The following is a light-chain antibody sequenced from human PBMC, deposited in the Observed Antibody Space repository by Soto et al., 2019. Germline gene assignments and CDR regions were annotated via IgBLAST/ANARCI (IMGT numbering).Light chain of an antibody. CDR1: QNVARNY. CDR2: DAS. V-gene: IGKV3-20*01. Sequence: EIVLTQSPGTLSLSPGERATLSCRASQNVARNYLAWYQQRPGQAPRLLIYDASTRATGIPDRFSGSGSGTDFTLTISRLEPEDFAVYFCQQYARSPLAFGLGTKVDI. CDR3: QQYARSPLA. J-gene: IGKJ4*01.